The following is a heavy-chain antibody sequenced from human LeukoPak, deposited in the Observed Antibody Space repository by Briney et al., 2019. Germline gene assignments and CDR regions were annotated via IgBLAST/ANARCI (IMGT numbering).Heavy chain of an antibody. D-gene: IGHD5-24*01. CDR1: GFKFSSYW. J-gene: IGHJ4*01. Sequence: GGSLRLSCAVSGFKFSSYWMNWVRQVPGKGLMWVAHVDTNGDNANYADSVKGRFTISRDNAKSTLSLQMNSLRAEDTAIYYCVRDNAYTFDYWGQGTLVTVSS. CDR2: VDTNGDNA. CDR3: VRDNAYTFDY. V-gene: IGHV3-74*01.